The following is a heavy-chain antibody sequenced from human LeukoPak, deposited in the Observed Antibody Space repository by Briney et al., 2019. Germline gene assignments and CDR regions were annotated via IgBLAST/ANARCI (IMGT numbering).Heavy chain of an antibody. Sequence: PGGSLRLSCEGSGFNFNSHWMSWVRQAPGKGPEWVTNINQDGNEKYYAGSVKGRFTVSRDNVKKSVYLQIDNVRADDTGVYYCARDANLRGYNSWFDPWGQGTLVTVSS. D-gene: IGHD2/OR15-2a*01. V-gene: IGHV3-7*01. CDR2: INQDGNEK. J-gene: IGHJ5*02. CDR3: ARDANLRGYNSWFDP. CDR1: GFNFNSHW.